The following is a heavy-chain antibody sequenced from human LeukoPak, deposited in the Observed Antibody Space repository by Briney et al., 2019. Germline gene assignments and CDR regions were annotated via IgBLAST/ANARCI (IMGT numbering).Heavy chain of an antibody. D-gene: IGHD3-10*01. V-gene: IGHV3-30*18. CDR2: ISYDGSNK. CDR1: GFTFSSYG. Sequence: GRSLRLSCAASGFTFSSYGMHWVRQAPGKGLEWVAVISYDGSNKYYADSVKGRFTNSRDNSKNTLYLQMNSLRAEDTAVYYCAKGEDYYGSGDIWGKGTTVTVSS. CDR3: AKGEDYYGSGDI. J-gene: IGHJ6*04.